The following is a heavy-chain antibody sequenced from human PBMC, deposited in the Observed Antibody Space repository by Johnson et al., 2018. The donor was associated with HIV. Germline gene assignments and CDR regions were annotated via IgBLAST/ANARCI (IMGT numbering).Heavy chain of an antibody. V-gene: IGHV3-74*01. CDR2: INGDGSRT. Sequence: EVQLVESGGGVVQPGRSLRLSCAASGFTFSNYWVQWVRQAPGKGLVWVSRINGDGSRTSYADSVKGRFTISRDNAKNTLYLQMNNLRAEDTALYYCARERRGYGSSGDAFEIWGQGTMVTVS. CDR1: GFTFSNYW. J-gene: IGHJ3*02. CDR3: ARERRGYGSSGDAFEI. D-gene: IGHD6-13*01.